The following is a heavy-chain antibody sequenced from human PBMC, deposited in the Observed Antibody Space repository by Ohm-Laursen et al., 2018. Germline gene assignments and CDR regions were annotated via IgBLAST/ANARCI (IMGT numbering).Heavy chain of an antibody. CDR3: ARDAPNYKTISGVVTALGMDV. J-gene: IGHJ6*02. CDR2: ISFSGSHI. V-gene: IGHV3-21*01. CDR1: GLTLKSYS. D-gene: IGHD3-3*01. Sequence: SLRLSCAAFGLTLKSYSMNWVRQAPGKGLEWVSSISFSGSHIYYADSVKGRFTISRDNAKTTLYLQMNSLRAEDTAVYYCARDAPNYKTISGVVTALGMDVWGQGTTVTVSS.